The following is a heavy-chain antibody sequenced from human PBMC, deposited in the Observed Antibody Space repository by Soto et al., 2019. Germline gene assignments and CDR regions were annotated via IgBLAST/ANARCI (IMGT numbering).Heavy chain of an antibody. J-gene: IGHJ6*02. CDR3: ARVSGRVYSSSWYGGRGYYYYGMDV. CDR1: GGSFSGYY. V-gene: IGHV4-34*01. CDR2: INHSGST. D-gene: IGHD6-13*01. Sequence: QVQLQQWGAGLLKPSETLSLTCAVYGGSFSGYYWSWIRQPPGKGLEWIGEINHSGSTNYNPSLKSRVTISVDTSKNQFSLKLSSVTAADTAVYYCARVSGRVYSSSWYGGRGYYYYGMDVWGQGTTVTVSS.